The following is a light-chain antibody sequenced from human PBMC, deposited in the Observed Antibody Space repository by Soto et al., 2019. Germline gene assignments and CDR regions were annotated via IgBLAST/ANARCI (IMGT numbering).Light chain of an antibody. CDR2: DVN. CDR1: SSDIGGYNY. Sequence: QSALTQPPSASGSPGQSVTISCTGTSSDIGGYNYVSWYQQHPGKAPKLMIYDVNKRPSGVPDRFSGSKSGNTASLTISGLQAEDEADYYCSSYISSSTFVVFGGGTKVTVL. J-gene: IGLJ2*01. V-gene: IGLV2-8*01. CDR3: SSYISSSTFVV.